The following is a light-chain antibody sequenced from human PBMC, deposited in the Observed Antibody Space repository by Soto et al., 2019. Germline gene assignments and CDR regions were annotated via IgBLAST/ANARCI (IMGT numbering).Light chain of an antibody. CDR3: QHYNSYSEA. CDR2: DAS. CDR1: HSVTTH. Sequence: EIVLTQSPDTLSLSPGERATLSCWASHSVTTHLAWFQQRPGQTPRLLIYDASTRAPGIPARFSGRGSGADFTLTISSLQPDDFATYYCQHYNSYSEAFGQGTKVELK. J-gene: IGKJ1*01. V-gene: IGKV3-11*01.